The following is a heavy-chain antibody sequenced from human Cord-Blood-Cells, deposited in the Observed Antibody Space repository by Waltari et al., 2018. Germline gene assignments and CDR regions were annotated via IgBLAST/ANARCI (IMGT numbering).Heavy chain of an antibody. J-gene: IGHJ6*02. Sequence: QVQLQQWGAGLLKPSETLSLTCAVYGGSFSGYYWGWIRQPPGKGLEWIGEINHSGSTNYNPSLKSRVTISVDTSKNQFSLKLSSVTAADTAVYYCARATRLYCSSTSCYEYYYYGMDVWGQGTTVTVSS. CDR1: GGSFSGYY. V-gene: IGHV4-34*01. CDR3: ARATRLYCSSTSCYEYYYYGMDV. CDR2: INHSGST. D-gene: IGHD2-2*01.